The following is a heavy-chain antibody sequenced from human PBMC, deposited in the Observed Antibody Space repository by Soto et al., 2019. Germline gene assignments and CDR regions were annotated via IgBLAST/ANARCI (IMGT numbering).Heavy chain of an antibody. CDR3: ARHSSGGVAYYYCSGMDV. V-gene: IGHV4-39*01. D-gene: IGHD6-19*01. Sequence: SETLSLTCTVSGGSISSSSYYWGWIRQPPGKGLEWIGSIYYSGSTYYNPSLKSRVTISVDTSKNQFSLKLSSVTAADTAVYYCARHSSGGVAYYYCSGMDVWGQGTTVTVS. CDR1: GGSISSSSYY. J-gene: IGHJ6*02. CDR2: IYYSGST.